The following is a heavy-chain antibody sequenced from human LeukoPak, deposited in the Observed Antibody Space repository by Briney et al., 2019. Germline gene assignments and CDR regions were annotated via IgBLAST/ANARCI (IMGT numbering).Heavy chain of an antibody. Sequence: SETLSLTCTVSGGSISSYYWSWIRQPPGKGLEWIGYIYYSGSTNYNPSLKSRVTISVDTSKNQFSLKLSSVTAADTAVYYCARDLAGDYGFDYWGQGTLVTVSS. CDR3: ARDLAGDYGFDY. V-gene: IGHV4-59*01. CDR1: GGSISSYY. CDR2: IYYSGST. J-gene: IGHJ4*02. D-gene: IGHD4-17*01.